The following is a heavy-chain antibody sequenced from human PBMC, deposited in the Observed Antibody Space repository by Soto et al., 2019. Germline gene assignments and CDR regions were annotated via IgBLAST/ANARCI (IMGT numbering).Heavy chain of an antibody. CDR2: IYYSGST. J-gene: IGHJ3*02. CDR1: GGSISSGGYY. CDR3: ARCYYDSSGYYSHYVDFDI. D-gene: IGHD3-22*01. V-gene: IGHV4-31*03. Sequence: PSETLSLTCTVSGGSISSGGYYWSWIRQHPGKGLEWIGYIYYSGSTYYNPSLKSRVTISVDTSKNQFSLKLSSVTAADTAVYYCARCYYDSSGYYSHYVDFDIWGQGTMVT.